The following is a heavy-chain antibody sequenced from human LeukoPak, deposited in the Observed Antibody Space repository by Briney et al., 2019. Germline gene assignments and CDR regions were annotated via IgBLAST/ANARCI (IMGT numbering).Heavy chain of an antibody. J-gene: IGHJ4*02. CDR3: ARAPYYYDSSGHDY. Sequence: SETLSLTCTVPGGSISSGGYYWSWIRQHPGKGLEWIGYIYYSGSTYYNPSLKSRVTISVDTSKNQFSLKLSSVTAADTAVYYCARAPYYYDSSGHDYWGQGTLVTVSS. V-gene: IGHV4-31*03. CDR1: GGSISSGGYY. D-gene: IGHD3-22*01. CDR2: IYYSGST.